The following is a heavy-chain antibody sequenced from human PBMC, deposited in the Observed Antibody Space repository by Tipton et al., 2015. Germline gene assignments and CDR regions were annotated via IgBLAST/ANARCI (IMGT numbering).Heavy chain of an antibody. J-gene: IGHJ5*02. V-gene: IGHV1-2*04. CDR1: GYTFTGYY. CDR3: ARDLRGHSSSWEHWFDP. D-gene: IGHD6-13*01. CDR2: INPNSGGT. Sequence: QSGAEVKKPGASVKVSCKASGYTFTGYYMHWVRQAPGQGLEWMGWINPNSGGTNYAQKFQGWVTMTRDTSISTAYMELSSLKSDDTAVYHCARDLRGHSSSWEHWFDPWGQGTLVTVSS.